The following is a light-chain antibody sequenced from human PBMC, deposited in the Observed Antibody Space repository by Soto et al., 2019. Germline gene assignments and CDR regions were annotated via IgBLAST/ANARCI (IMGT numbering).Light chain of an antibody. CDR2: GAS. CDR1: QSIGTY. CDR3: QQSYSTPT. V-gene: IGKV1-39*01. J-gene: IGKJ1*01. Sequence: DIQMTQSPSTLSASVGDRVTITFRASQSIGTYLNWYHQKPGKAPQLLIYGASTLQSGVPSRFSASGSGTHFTLTINSLQPEDFGTYSCQQSYSTPTFGQGTKVDIK.